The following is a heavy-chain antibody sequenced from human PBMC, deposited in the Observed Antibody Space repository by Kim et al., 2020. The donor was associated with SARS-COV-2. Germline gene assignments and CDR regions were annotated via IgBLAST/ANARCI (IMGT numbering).Heavy chain of an antibody. CDR1: GYTFTSYG. CDR2: ISAYNGNT. Sequence: ASVKVSCKASGYTFTSYGISWVRQAPGQGLEWMGWISAYNGNTNYAQKLQGRVTMTTDTSTSTAYMELRSLRSDDTAVYYCARDPPERFLEWLLYLDYWGQGTLVTVSS. V-gene: IGHV1-18*04. D-gene: IGHD3-3*01. CDR3: ARDPPERFLEWLLYLDY. J-gene: IGHJ4*02.